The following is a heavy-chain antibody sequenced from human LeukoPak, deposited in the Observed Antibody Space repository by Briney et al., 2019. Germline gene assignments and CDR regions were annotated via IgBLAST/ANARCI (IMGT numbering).Heavy chain of an antibody. CDR2: IIPIFGTA. J-gene: IGHJ4*02. CDR3: ARGGSGWYRPPHSFDY. CDR1: GGTFSSYA. D-gene: IGHD6-19*01. Sequence: WASVKVSCKASGGTFSSYAISWVRQAPGQGLEWMGGIIPIFGTANYAQKFQGRVTITADKSTSTAYMELSSLRSEDTAVYYCARGGSGWYRPPHSFDYWGQGTLVTVSS. V-gene: IGHV1-69*06.